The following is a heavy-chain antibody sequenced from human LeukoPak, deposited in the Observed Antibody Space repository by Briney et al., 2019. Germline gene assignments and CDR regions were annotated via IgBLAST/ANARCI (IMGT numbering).Heavy chain of an antibody. J-gene: IGHJ6*02. V-gene: IGHV4-59*01. CDR3: ARDGGYYDFWSGSAYYYGMDV. D-gene: IGHD3-3*01. CDR1: GGSISSYY. CDR2: IYYSGST. Sequence: SETLSLTCTVSGGSISSYYWSWIRQPPGKGLEWIGYIYYSGSTNYNPSLKSRVTISVDTSKTQFSLKLSSVTAADTAVYYCARDGGYYDFWSGSAYYYGMDVWGQGTTVTVSS.